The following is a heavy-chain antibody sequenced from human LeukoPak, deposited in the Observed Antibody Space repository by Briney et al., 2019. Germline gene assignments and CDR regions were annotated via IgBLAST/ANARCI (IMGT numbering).Heavy chain of an antibody. Sequence: GGSLRLSCAASGFTFRNYWMSWVREAPGKGLRWVANLNEDGSEGDYVDSVKGRFTISRDNAQNSLSLQINRLRAEDTAGYYCARSYRGPSAFDIWGEGTMVSVSS. J-gene: IGHJ3*02. CDR3: ARSYRGPSAFDI. D-gene: IGHD3-10*01. V-gene: IGHV3-7*01. CDR2: LNEDGSEG. CDR1: GFTFRNYW.